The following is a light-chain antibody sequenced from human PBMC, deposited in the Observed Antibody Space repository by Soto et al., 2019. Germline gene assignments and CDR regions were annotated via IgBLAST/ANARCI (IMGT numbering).Light chain of an antibody. CDR3: HQRSTS. Sequence: EIVLTQSPATLSLSPGERATLSCRASQSVSSYLAWYQQKPGQAPRLLIYDASNRATGIPARFSGSGSGTDFTLTISSLEPEYFAAYYCHQRSTSFGPGTKVDIK. CDR2: DAS. V-gene: IGKV3-11*01. CDR1: QSVSSY. J-gene: IGKJ3*01.